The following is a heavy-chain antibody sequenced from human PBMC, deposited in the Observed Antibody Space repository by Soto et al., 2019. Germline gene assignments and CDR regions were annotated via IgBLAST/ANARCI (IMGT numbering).Heavy chain of an antibody. Sequence: WSLRLSCAASGFSFSSHGMHWARQAPGKGLEWVAVFSYDGSSKYYADSVKGRFTISRDNSKNILYLQMNSLRIEDTAVYYCAREHAINSWFDPWGQGTLVTVSS. CDR3: AREHAINSWFDP. D-gene: IGHD1-26*01. J-gene: IGHJ5*02. CDR1: GFSFSSHG. V-gene: IGHV3-30*03. CDR2: FSYDGSSK.